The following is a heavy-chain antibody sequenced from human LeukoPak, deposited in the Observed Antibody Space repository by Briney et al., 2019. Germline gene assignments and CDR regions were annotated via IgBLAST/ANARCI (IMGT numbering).Heavy chain of an antibody. CDR1: GITLSNYG. Sequence: GGSLRLSCAVSGITLSNYGMSWAVKAPGKGLERVAGIGGGAVGPPYADSVKGRFTISRDNNKNTLFLQMNSLRAEDTAVYFCAKRGVVIRVILVGFYKEAYYFDSWAREPWSPSTQ. V-gene: IGHV3-23*01. CDR3: AKRGVVIRVILVGFYKEAYYFDS. D-gene: IGHD3-22*01. J-gene: IGHJ4*02. CDR2: IGGGAVGP.